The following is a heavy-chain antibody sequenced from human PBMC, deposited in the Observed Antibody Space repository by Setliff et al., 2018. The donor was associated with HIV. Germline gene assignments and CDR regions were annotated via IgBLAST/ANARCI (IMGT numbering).Heavy chain of an antibody. Sequence: GASVKVSCKASGYTFTNYGISWVRQAPGQGLEWMGWISAYNGNTNYAQKLQGRVTMTTDTSTSTAYMELRSLRSDDTAVYYCARGPPIVVVPAALLTFDYWGQGTLVTVSS. V-gene: IGHV1-18*01. J-gene: IGHJ4*02. CDR1: GYTFTNYG. CDR3: ARGPPIVVVPAALLTFDY. D-gene: IGHD2-2*01. CDR2: ISAYNGNT.